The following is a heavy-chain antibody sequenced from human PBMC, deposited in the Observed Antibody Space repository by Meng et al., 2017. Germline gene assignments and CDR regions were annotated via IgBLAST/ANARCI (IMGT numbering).Heavy chain of an antibody. CDR1: IFTFSGYA. V-gene: IGHV3-30*07. CDR2: ISYDGSNK. Sequence: QGQVGEVGGGVVQPGRSRRLSGAASIFTFSGYAMHWGRQAPGKGLEWVAVISYDGSNKYYADSVKGRFTIYRDNSKNTLYLQMNSLRAEDTAVYYCARGLSTTYWYFDLWGRGTLVTVSS. CDR3: ARGLSTTYWYFDL. J-gene: IGHJ2*01. D-gene: IGHD2/OR15-2a*01.